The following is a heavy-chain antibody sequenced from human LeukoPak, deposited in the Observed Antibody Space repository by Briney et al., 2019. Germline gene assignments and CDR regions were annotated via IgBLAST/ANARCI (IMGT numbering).Heavy chain of an antibody. CDR3: ARDGRSYYYDSSGYQNDY. Sequence: GGSLRLSCAASGFTFSSYGMHWVRQAPGKGLEWVAFIRYDGSNKYYADSVKGRFTISRDNSKNTLYLQMNSLRSDDTAVYYCARDGRSYYYDSSGYQNDYWGQGTLVTVSS. V-gene: IGHV3-30*02. CDR2: IRYDGSNK. J-gene: IGHJ4*02. CDR1: GFTFSSYG. D-gene: IGHD3-22*01.